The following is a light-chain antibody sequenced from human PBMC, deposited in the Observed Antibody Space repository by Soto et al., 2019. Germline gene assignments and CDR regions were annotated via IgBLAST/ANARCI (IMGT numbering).Light chain of an antibody. CDR3: QSYDSSLSGLNYV. J-gene: IGLJ1*01. CDR1: SSNIGAGYD. CDR2: GNS. Sequence: QSVLTQPPSVSGAPGQRVTISCTGSSSNIGAGYDVHWYQQLPGTAPKLLIYGNSNRPSGVPDRFSGSKSGTSASLAITGLQAEYEADYYCQSYDSSLSGLNYVFGTGTKLTVL. V-gene: IGLV1-40*01.